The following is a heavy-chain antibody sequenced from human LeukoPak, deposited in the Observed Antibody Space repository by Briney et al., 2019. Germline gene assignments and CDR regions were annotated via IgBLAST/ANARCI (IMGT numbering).Heavy chain of an antibody. Sequence: GGSLRLSCATSGFTFGNYWMHWVRQTPGKGLVWVSRINTDRSTTNYADSVKGRFTISRDNAKNALYLQMNSLRAEDTALYYCARDLTWNVATYWGQGTLVTVSS. D-gene: IGHD1-1*01. CDR3: ARDLTWNVATY. V-gene: IGHV3-74*01. J-gene: IGHJ4*02. CDR2: INTDRSTT. CDR1: GFTFGNYW.